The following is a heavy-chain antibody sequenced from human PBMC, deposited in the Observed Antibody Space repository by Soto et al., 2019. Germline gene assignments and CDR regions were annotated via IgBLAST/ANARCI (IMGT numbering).Heavy chain of an antibody. J-gene: IGHJ4*02. D-gene: IGHD2-15*01. CDR2: IWFDGSNK. V-gene: IGHV3-33*01. CDR3: GRDAKSVETSGGFEY. CDR1: GFIFSSYG. Sequence: QVQLVDSGGGVVQPGRSLRLSCAASGFIFSSYGMHWVRPAPGKGLEWVAGIWFDGSNKYYADSVKGRFTISRENSRNTLYLQMNGLRAEDTAVYYCGRDAKSVETSGGFEYWGQGNLLTVSS.